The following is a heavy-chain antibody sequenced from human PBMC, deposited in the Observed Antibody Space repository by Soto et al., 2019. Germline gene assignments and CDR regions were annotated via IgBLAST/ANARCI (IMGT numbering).Heavy chain of an antibody. Sequence: SLTCAVSGGSISSGGYSWSWIRQPPGKGLEWIGYIYHSGSTYYNPSLKSRVTISVDRPKNQFSLKLSSVTAADTAVYYCARGNSGYAPVDYWGQGTLVTVSS. D-gene: IGHD5-12*01. J-gene: IGHJ4*02. CDR2: IYHSGST. CDR3: ARGNSGYAPVDY. V-gene: IGHV4-30-2*01. CDR1: GGSISSGGYS.